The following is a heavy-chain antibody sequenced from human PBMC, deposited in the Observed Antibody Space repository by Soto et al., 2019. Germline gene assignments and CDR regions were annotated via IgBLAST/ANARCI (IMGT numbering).Heavy chain of an antibody. V-gene: IGHV3-30-3*01. CDR1: GFTFSSYA. D-gene: IGHD6-19*01. CDR2: ISYDGSNK. Sequence: QVQLVESGGGVVQPGRSLRLSCAASGFTFSSYAMHWVRQAPGKGLEWVAVISYDGSNKYYADSVKGRFTISRDNSKNTLYLQMNSLRAEDTGVYYCARDFPSHPSVPGSGWFWSTIFYYYYGMDVWGQGTTVTVSS. J-gene: IGHJ6*02. CDR3: ARDFPSHPSVPGSGWFWSTIFYYYYGMDV.